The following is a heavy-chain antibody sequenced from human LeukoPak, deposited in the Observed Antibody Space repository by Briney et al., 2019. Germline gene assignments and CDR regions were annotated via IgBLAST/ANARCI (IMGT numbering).Heavy chain of an antibody. CDR3: ATDGTYCGDDCYSGCGGWFGP. V-gene: IGHV3-64*01. CDR2: ISKNGGST. J-gene: IGHJ5*02. Sequence: GGSLRLSCAASGFNFNYYGMHWVRQAPGKGLEHVSAISKNGGSTYYANSLKGRFTISRDNSKNTLYLQMGSLTSEDTAVYYCATDGTYCGDDCYSGCGGWFGPWGQGTLVTVSS. D-gene: IGHD2-21*02. CDR1: GFNFNYYG.